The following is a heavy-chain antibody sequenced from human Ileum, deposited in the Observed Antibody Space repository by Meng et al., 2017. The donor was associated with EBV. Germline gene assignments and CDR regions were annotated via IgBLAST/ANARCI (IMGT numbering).Heavy chain of an antibody. J-gene: IGHJ4*02. D-gene: IGHD4-17*01. CDR2: VSYDGSRQ. CDR3: AKVATGGYYFDS. V-gene: IGHV3-30*18. CDR1: GFTFSGYG. Sequence: QDQLVEAGGGVVQTGRTLGCAGAASGFTFSGYGMHWVRQAPGKGLEWVAIVSYDGSRQDYTDSVKGRFTISRDNSKNTLYLQMNSLRADDTAIYYCAKVATGGYYFDSWGQGTLVTVSS.